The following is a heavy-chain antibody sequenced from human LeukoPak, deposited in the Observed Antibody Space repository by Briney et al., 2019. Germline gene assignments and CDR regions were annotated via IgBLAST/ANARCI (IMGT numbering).Heavy chain of an antibody. J-gene: IGHJ4*02. CDR1: GASMASGGHY. Sequence: PSETLSLTCTVSGASMASGGHYWGWIRQHPEKGLEWIGYIHHSGSTHYDPSLRSRVSISIDTPRNQFSMKLSSVTAADTAVYFCARVLNYYDNSGYYYYFDYWGQGTLVTVSS. D-gene: IGHD3-22*01. CDR2: IHHSGST. CDR3: ARVLNYYDNSGYYYYFDY. V-gene: IGHV4-31*03.